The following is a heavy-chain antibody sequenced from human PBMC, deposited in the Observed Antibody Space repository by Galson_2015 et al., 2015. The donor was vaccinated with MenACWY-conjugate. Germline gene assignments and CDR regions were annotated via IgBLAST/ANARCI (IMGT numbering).Heavy chain of an antibody. Sequence: SLRLSCAASGFTFSIYRMSWVRQAPGKGLEWVSYITNSGNSIYYGDSVKGRFTISRDNAKNPLYLQMNSLRDEDTAVYYCASYRDYFAMDVWGQGTTVTVSS. CDR1: GFTFSIYR. J-gene: IGHJ6*02. CDR3: ASYRDYFAMDV. V-gene: IGHV3-48*02. D-gene: IGHD1-14*01. CDR2: ITNSGNSI.